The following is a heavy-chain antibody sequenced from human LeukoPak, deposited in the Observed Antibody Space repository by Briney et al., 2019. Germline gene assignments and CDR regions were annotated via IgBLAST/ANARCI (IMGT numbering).Heavy chain of an antibody. D-gene: IGHD2-2*01. Sequence: GGSLRLSCAASGFTVSSYALTWVRQAPGKGLEWVSTISAYSGSTLYADSVKGRFTISRDISKNTLYLQMSSLRAEDTAVYYCTKLKEYCSTSSCSLYYFDSWGQGTLVTVSS. CDR3: TKLKEYCSTSSCSLYYFDS. CDR1: GFTVSSYA. CDR2: ISAYSGST. J-gene: IGHJ4*02. V-gene: IGHV3-23*01.